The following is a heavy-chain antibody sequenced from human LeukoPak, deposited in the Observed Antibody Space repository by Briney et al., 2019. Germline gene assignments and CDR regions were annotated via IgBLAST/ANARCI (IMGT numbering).Heavy chain of an antibody. CDR2: IKEDGSEK. Sequence: PGGSLRLSCTASGFTFSTYWMSWVRQAPGKGLEWVANIKEDGSEKYYVDSVKGRFTISRDNAKNSLYLQMNSLRAEDTAVYYCARDRGWLQFDYWGQGTLATVSS. CDR1: GFTFSTYW. J-gene: IGHJ4*02. V-gene: IGHV3-7*01. CDR3: ARDRGWLQFDY. D-gene: IGHD5-24*01.